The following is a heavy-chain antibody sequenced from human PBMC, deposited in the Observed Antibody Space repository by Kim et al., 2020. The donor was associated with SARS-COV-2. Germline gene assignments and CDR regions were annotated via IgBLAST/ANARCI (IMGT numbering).Heavy chain of an antibody. Sequence: DSVKGRFTISRDNSKNTLYLQMNSLRAEDTAVYYCAKDRLDYSNYDGMDVWGQGTTVTVSS. J-gene: IGHJ6*02. V-gene: IGHV3-30*02. D-gene: IGHD4-4*01. CDR3: AKDRLDYSNYDGMDV.